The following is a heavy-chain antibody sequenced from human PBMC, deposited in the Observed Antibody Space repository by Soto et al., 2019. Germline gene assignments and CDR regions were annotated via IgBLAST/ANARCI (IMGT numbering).Heavy chain of an antibody. CDR2: ISGSGATT. V-gene: IGHV3-23*01. Sequence: PGGSLRLSCAASGFTFSSYAMTWVRQAPGKGLEWVSGISGSGATTSYADSVKGRFTVSRDNSKNTLYLRMNSLRVEDTAVYYCANLFFFDGSGTNGIYSCGQRAAVPVSA. D-gene: IGHD3-9*01. CDR3: ANLFFFDGSGTNGIYS. CDR1: GFTFSSYA. J-gene: IGHJ5*01.